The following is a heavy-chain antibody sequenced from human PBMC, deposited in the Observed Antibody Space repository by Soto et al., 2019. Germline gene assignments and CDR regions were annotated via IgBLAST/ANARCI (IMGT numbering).Heavy chain of an antibody. D-gene: IGHD6-13*01. J-gene: IGHJ5*02. CDR1: GGSISSGGYY. V-gene: IGHV4-31*03. Sequence: SETLSLTCTVSGGSISSGGYYWSWIRQHPGKGLEWIGYIYYSGSTYYNPSLKSRVTISVDTSKNQFSLKLSSVTAAGTAVYYCARGGDYSRGGWFDPWGQGTLVTVSS. CDR3: ARGGDYSRGGWFDP. CDR2: IYYSGST.